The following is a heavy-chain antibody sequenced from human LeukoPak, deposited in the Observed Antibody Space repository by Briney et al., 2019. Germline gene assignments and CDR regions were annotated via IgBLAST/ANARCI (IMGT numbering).Heavy chain of an antibody. J-gene: IGHJ4*02. V-gene: IGHV4-59*01. CDR1: GGSISSYY. CDR3: ARGDLAEEYFDY. CDR2: IYYSGST. Sequence: PSETLSLTCTVSGGSISSYYWSWIRQPPGKGLEWIGYIYYSGSTNYNPSLKSRVTISVDTSKNQFSLKLSSVTAADTAVYYCARGDLAEEYFDYWGQGTLATVSS.